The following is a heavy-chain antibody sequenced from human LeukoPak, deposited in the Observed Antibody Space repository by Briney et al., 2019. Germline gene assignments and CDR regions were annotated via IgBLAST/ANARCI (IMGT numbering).Heavy chain of an antibody. J-gene: IGHJ4*02. V-gene: IGHV3-21*01. D-gene: IGHD6-6*01. CDR3: ARKEGPSIAARPIVN. CDR1: GFTFSSYS. Sequence: PGGSLRLSCGASGFTFSSYSMNWVRQAPGKGLEWVSSISSSSSYIYYADSVKGRFTISRDNAKNSLYLQMNSLRAEDTAVYYCARKEGPSIAARPIVNWGQGTLVTVSS. CDR2: ISSSSSYI.